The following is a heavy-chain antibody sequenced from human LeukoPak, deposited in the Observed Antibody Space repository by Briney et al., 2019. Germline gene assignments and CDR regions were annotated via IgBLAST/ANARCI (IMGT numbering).Heavy chain of an antibody. J-gene: IGHJ4*02. Sequence: SVKVSCKASGYTFTSYGISWVRQAPGQGLEWMGRIIPILGIANYAQKFQGRVTITADKSTSTAYMELSSLRSEDTAVYYCARDPEDSSGYRFDYWGQGTLVTVSS. D-gene: IGHD3-22*01. CDR1: GYTFTSYG. CDR3: ARDPEDSSGYRFDY. CDR2: IIPILGIA. V-gene: IGHV1-69*04.